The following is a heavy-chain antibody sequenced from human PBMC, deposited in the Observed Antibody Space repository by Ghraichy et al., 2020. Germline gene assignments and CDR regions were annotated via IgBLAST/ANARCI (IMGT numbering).Heavy chain of an antibody. J-gene: IGHJ6*02. V-gene: IGHV3-48*01. CDR1: GFTFSSYS. Sequence: GGYLRLSCAASGFTFSSYSMNWVRQAPGKGLEGVSYSSSSSSTRYYAESVKGRFTISRDNAKNSLYLQMTSLRAEDTAVYYCARDAGMDVWGQGTTVTVSS. CDR2: SSSSSSTR. CDR3: ARDAGMDV.